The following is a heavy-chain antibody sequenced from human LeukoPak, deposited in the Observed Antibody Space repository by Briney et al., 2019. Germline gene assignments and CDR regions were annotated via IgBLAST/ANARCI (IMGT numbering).Heavy chain of an antibody. CDR1: GFTFSTYA. V-gene: IGHV3-23*01. J-gene: IGHJ5*02. Sequence: PGRSRRLSCAASGFTFSTYAMSWVRQAPGKGLEWVSSISGSGGNTYYADSVKGRFTISRDNAKKSLYLHMNSLRAEDTAVYYCARGSSGIAVRGLAWAWFDPWGQGTLVTVSS. CDR2: ISGSGGNT. CDR3: ARGSSGIAVRGLAWAWFDP. D-gene: IGHD3-10*01.